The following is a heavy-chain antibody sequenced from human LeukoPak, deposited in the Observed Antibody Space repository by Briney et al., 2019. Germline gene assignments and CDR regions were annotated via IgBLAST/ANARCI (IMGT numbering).Heavy chain of an antibody. V-gene: IGHV4-59*01. CDR1: GDSISTYY. CDR2: IYYSGNT. D-gene: IGHD5-18*01. Sequence: SETLSLTCTVSGDSISTYYWTWIRQPPGEGLEWIGYIYYSGNTNYNPSLKSRDTISVDTSKNQFSLKLTSVTAADTAVYYCARDRSYGYFDYWGQGTLVTVSS. J-gene: IGHJ4*02. CDR3: ARDRSYGYFDY.